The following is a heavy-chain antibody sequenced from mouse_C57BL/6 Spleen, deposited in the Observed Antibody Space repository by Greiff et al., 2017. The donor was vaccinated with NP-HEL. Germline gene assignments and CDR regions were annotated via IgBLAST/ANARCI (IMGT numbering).Heavy chain of an antibody. Sequence: QVQLQQPGAELVMPGASVKLSCKASGYTFTSYWMHWVKQRPGQGLEWIGEIDPSDSYTNYNQKFKGKSTLTLDKSSSTAYMQLSSLTSEDSAVYYCARGDYDAMDYWGQGTSVTVSS. V-gene: IGHV1-69*01. J-gene: IGHJ4*01. CDR3: ARGDYDAMDY. CDR2: IDPSDSYT. CDR1: GYTFTSYW.